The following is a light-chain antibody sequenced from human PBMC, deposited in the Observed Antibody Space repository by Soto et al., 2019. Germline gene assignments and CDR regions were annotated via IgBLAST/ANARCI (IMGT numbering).Light chain of an antibody. CDR1: SSDVGGYNY. CDR3: SSYTSSSTRV. J-gene: IGLJ1*01. V-gene: IGLV2-14*01. Sequence: QSVLTQPASVSGSPGQSITISCTGTSSDVGGYNYVSWYQQHPGKAPKLMIYDVSDRPSGVSNRFSGSKSDNTASLTISGLQADDEADYYCSSYTSSSTRVFGTGTKLTVL. CDR2: DVS.